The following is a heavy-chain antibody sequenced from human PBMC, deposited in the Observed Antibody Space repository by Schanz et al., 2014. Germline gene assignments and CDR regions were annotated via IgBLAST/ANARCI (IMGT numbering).Heavy chain of an antibody. CDR1: GFTFSAYY. V-gene: IGHV3-74*02. CDR3: ARLDPYCRSGTCSRAFDF. J-gene: IGHJ4*02. D-gene: IGHD2-15*01. Sequence: EVQLVESGGGLVQPGGSLRLSCAASGFTFSAYYMDWVRQAPGKGLVWVSRINGDGSNTNYADSVKGRFTISRDSSKNTLFLQMNSLRTEDTAVYYCARLDPYCRSGTCSRAFDFWGQGTLVTVSS. CDR2: INGDGSNT.